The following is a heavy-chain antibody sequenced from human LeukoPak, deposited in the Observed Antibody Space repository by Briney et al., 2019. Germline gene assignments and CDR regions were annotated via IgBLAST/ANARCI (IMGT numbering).Heavy chain of an antibody. Sequence: PGGSLRLSCAASGFTFSSYAMHWVRQAPGKGLEWVAVISYDGSNKYYADSVKGRFTISRDNSKNTLYLQMNSLRAEDTAVYYCARGTWRLPLEYFQHWGQGTLVTVSS. D-gene: IGHD6-25*01. CDR1: GFTFSSYA. CDR3: ARGTWRLPLEYFQH. CDR2: ISYDGSNK. V-gene: IGHV3-30-3*01. J-gene: IGHJ1*01.